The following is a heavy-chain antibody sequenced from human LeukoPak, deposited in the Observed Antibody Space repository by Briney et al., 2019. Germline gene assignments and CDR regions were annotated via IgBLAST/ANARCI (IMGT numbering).Heavy chain of an antibody. D-gene: IGHD2-15*01. CDR1: GGSISSGSYY. CDR3: ARGPFAYCSGGSCYFRWFDP. CDR2: IYTSGST. Sequence: SQTLSLTCTVSGGSISSGSYYWSWIRQPAGRGLEWIVRIYTSGSTNYNPSLKSRVTISVDTSKNQFSLKLSSVTAADTAVYYCARGPFAYCSGGSCYFRWFDPWGQGTLVTVSS. J-gene: IGHJ5*02. V-gene: IGHV4-61*02.